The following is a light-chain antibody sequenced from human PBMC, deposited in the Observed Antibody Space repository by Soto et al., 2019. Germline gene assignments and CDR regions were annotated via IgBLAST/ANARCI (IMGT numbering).Light chain of an antibody. CDR2: RND. V-gene: IGLV1-47*01. CDR3: SAWDDSLSGPV. CDR1: SSNIGSNY. Sequence: QSVLTQPPSASGTPGQRVTISCSGSSSNIGSNYVYWYRQLPGTAPNVLIYRNDERPSGVPDRFSGSKSGSSASLAISGLRSEDEADYYCSAWDDSLSGPVFGRGTKLTV. J-gene: IGLJ3*02.